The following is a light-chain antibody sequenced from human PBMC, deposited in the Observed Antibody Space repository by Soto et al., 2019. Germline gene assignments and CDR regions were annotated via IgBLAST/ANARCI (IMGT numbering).Light chain of an antibody. V-gene: IGKV3-20*01. Sequence: EVVLTQSPGTLSLSPGERATLSCRASQSVSSSYLAWYQQKPGQAPRLLIYGASSRATGIPDRFSGSGSGTDFTLTISRLEPEDFAVYYSQQYGSSPPGTFGQGTKV. CDR1: QSVSSSY. CDR2: GAS. J-gene: IGKJ1*01. CDR3: QQYGSSPPGT.